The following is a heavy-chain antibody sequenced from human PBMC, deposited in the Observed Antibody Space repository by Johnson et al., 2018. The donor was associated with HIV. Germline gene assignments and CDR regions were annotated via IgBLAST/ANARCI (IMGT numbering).Heavy chain of an antibody. D-gene: IGHD2-21*02. CDR2: ISYDGSNK. CDR3: ARGAVVTAHDAFDI. V-gene: IGHV3-30*04. CDR1: EFTFSSYA. J-gene: IGHJ3*02. Sequence: QVQLVESGGGLVKPGGSLRLSCAASEFTFSSYAMHWVRQAPGKGLEWVAVISYDGSNKYYADSVKGRFTISRDNSKNTLYLQMNSLRAEDTAVYYCARGAVVTAHDAFDIWGQGTMVTVSS.